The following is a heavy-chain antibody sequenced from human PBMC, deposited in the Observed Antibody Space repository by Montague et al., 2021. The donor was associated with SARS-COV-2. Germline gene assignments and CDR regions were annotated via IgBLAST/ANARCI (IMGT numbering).Heavy chain of an antibody. V-gene: IGHV4-39*01. Sequence: SETLSLTCTVSGGSISSSSYYWGWIRQPPGKGLEWIGSIYYSGSTYYNPSLKSRVTISVDTSKNQFSLKLSSVTAADTAVHYCARQPVLLWFGELFRGGGMDVWGQGTTVTVSS. J-gene: IGHJ6*02. CDR1: GGSISSSSYY. CDR2: IYYSGST. CDR3: ARQPVLLWFGELFRGGGMDV. D-gene: IGHD3-10*01.